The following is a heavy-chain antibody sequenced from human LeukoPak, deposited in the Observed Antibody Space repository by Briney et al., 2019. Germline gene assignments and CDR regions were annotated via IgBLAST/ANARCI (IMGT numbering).Heavy chain of an antibody. J-gene: IGHJ4*02. CDR3: ARHRSKWLQSSFDY. CDR1: GGSINSSSYY. D-gene: IGHD5-24*01. CDR2: TIYSGNT. Sequence: PSETLSLTCTVSGGSINSSSYYWGWLRQPQGKGLEWIGGTIYSGNTYDNPSLKSRVTISVDTSKNQFSLKLSSVTAADTAVYYCARHRSKWLQSSFDYWGQGTLVTVSS. V-gene: IGHV4-39*01.